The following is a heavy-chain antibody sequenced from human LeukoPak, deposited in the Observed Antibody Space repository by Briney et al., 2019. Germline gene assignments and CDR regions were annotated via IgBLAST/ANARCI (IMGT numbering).Heavy chain of an antibody. Sequence: ASVKVSCKASGYTFTDLWIQWVRQAPGQGLEWLGWINTYSGDTIYAQKFQGRVTMTRDTSLTTTYMDLSRLTSDDTAVYYCARGAFFHAFDFWGQGTMVIVSS. J-gene: IGHJ3*01. CDR1: GYTFTDLW. CDR2: INTYSGDT. V-gene: IGHV1-2*02. D-gene: IGHD3-3*01. CDR3: ARGAFFHAFDF.